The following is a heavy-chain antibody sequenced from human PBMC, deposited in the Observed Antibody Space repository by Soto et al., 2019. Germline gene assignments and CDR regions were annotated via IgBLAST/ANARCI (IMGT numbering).Heavy chain of an antibody. V-gene: IGHV3-48*01. Sequence: EVQLAESGGGLVQPGGSLRLSCAASGFTFSTYSMNWVRQAPGKGLEWISYISSSSTTIYYADSVKGRFTISRDNAKNSLYLQMSSLRAEDTAVYFCARRTVVNVFDYWGQGALVTVSS. J-gene: IGHJ4*02. CDR2: ISSSSTTI. D-gene: IGHD2-15*01. CDR1: GFTFSTYS. CDR3: ARRTVVNVFDY.